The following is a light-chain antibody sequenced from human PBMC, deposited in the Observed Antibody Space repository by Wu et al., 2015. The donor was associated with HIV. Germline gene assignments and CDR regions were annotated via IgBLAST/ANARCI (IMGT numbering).Light chain of an antibody. V-gene: IGKV3-11*01. CDR2: DAS. CDR3: QQRSNWPLT. CDR1: QSVGRY. Sequence: EIVLTQSPATLSLSPGERVTLSCRASQSVGRYLAWYQQKPGQAPRLLIYDASNRATGIPARFSGSGSGTDFTLTISSLESEDFAVYYCQQRSNWPLTFGPGTKVDIK. J-gene: IGKJ3*01.